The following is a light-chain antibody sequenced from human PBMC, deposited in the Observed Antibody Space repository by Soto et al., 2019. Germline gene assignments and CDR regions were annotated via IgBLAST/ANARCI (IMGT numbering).Light chain of an antibody. Sequence: QSDLKKPASGSGSPGQAITISCTGTSSDVGGYNYVSWYQQHPGKAPKLMIYEVSYRPSGVSDRFSGSKSGNTASLTISGLQAEDEADYYCISYTDRQSYLFGTGTKVTVL. CDR2: EVS. V-gene: IGLV2-14*01. J-gene: IGLJ1*01. CDR1: SSDVGGYNY. CDR3: ISYTDRQSYL.